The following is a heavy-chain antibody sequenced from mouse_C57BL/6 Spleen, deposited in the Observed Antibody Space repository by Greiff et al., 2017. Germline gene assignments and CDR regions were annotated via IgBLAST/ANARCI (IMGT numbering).Heavy chain of an antibody. CDR3: ARPSDGYYSYYAMDY. V-gene: IGHV1-54*01. Sequence: VKLQESGAELVRPGTSVKVSCKASGYAFTNYLIEWVKQRPGQGLEWIGVINPGSGGTNYNEKFKGKATLTADKSSSTAYMQLSSLTSEDSAVYFCARPSDGYYSYYAMDYWGQGTSVTVSS. CDR1: GYAFTNYL. D-gene: IGHD2-3*01. J-gene: IGHJ4*01. CDR2: INPGSGGT.